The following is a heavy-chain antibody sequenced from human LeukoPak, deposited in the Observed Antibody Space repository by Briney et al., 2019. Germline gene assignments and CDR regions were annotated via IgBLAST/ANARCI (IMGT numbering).Heavy chain of an antibody. V-gene: IGHV4-31*03. CDR2: IYYSGST. Sequence: SQTLSLTCTVSGGSISSGGYSWSWIRQHPGKGLEWIGYIYYSGSTHYNPSLKSRVTISVDTSKNQFSLKLSSVTAADTAVYYCASGLRFLEWFWFDYWGQGTLVTVSS. CDR1: GGSISSGGYS. CDR3: ASGLRFLEWFWFDY. J-gene: IGHJ4*02. D-gene: IGHD3-3*01.